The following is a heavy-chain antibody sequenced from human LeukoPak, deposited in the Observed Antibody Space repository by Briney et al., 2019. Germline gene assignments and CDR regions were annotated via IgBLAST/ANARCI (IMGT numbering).Heavy chain of an antibody. CDR2: ISAYNGNT. Sequence: GASVKVSCKASGYTFTSYGISWVRQAPGQGLEWMGWISAYNGNTNYAQKLQGRVTITTDESTSTAYMELSSLRSEDTAVYYCATARWESTGRDYWGQGTLVTVSS. D-gene: IGHD1-26*01. CDR1: GYTFTSYG. V-gene: IGHV1-18*01. J-gene: IGHJ4*02. CDR3: ATARWESTGRDY.